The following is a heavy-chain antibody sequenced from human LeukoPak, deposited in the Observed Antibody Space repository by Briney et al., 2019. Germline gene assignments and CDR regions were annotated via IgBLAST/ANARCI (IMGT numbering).Heavy chain of an antibody. Sequence: PGGSLRLSCAASGFTFSSYWMSWVRQAPGKGLEWVAFIRYDGSNKYYADSVKGRFTISRDNSKNTLYLQMNSLRAEDTAVYYCAKSSDYYDSRGGAFDIWGQGTMVTVSS. D-gene: IGHD3-22*01. V-gene: IGHV3-30*02. CDR3: AKSSDYYDSRGGAFDI. CDR1: GFTFSSYW. CDR2: IRYDGSNK. J-gene: IGHJ3*02.